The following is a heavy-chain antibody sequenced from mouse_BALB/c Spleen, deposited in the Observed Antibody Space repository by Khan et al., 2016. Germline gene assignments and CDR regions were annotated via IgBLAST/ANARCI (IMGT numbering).Heavy chain of an antibody. CDR2: ISYSGST. J-gene: IGHJ2*01. CDR3: VRDYDGYYSLCY. V-gene: IGHV3-8*02. Sequence: EVQLQESGPSLVKPSQTLSLTCSVTGDSITSGYWNWIRKFPGNKLEYMGYISYSGSTYYNPSLKSRISITRDTSKNQYYLQLNSVTTEDTATYYCVRDYDGYYSLCYWGQGTTLTVSS. D-gene: IGHD2-3*01. CDR1: GDSITSGY.